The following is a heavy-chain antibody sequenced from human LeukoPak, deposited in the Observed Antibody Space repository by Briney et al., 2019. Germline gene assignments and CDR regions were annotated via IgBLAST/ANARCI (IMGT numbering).Heavy chain of an antibody. CDR3: ASSLTTVVDLDY. CDR1: GYTFTSYG. Sequence: ASVKVSCKASGYTFTSYGISWVRQAPGQGLEWMGWISAYNGNTNYAQKLQGRVTMTTDTSTSTAYVELRSLRSDDTAVYYCASSLTTVVDLDYWGQGTLVTVSS. CDR2: ISAYNGNT. D-gene: IGHD4-23*01. J-gene: IGHJ4*02. V-gene: IGHV1-18*01.